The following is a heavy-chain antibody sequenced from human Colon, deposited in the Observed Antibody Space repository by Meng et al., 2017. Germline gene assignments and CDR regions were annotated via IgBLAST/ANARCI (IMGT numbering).Heavy chain of an antibody. CDR3: ARDKKGSSCYDC. J-gene: IGHJ4*02. Sequence: GSLRLSCTVSGGSISNYYWSWIRQPPGKGPERIGYIYYSGSTNYNPSLKSRVTISVDTSKNQFSLKVSSVTAADTAVYYGARDKKGSSCYDCWGQGTLVTVSS. CDR2: IYYSGST. D-gene: IGHD2-2*01. V-gene: IGHV4-59*01. CDR1: GGSISNYY.